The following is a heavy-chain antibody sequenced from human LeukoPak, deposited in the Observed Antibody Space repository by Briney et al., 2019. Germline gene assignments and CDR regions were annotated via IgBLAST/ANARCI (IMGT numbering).Heavy chain of an antibody. V-gene: IGHV3-74*01. CDR1: GFTFSSYW. CDR3: AKDGVATIGYFDY. D-gene: IGHD5-24*01. J-gene: IGHJ4*02. Sequence: GGSLRLSCAASGFTFSSYWMHWVRQAPGKGLVWVSRINSDGSSTSYADSVKGRFTISRDNAKNTLYLQMNSLRAEDTAVYYCAKDGVATIGYFDYWGQGTLVTVSS. CDR2: INSDGSST.